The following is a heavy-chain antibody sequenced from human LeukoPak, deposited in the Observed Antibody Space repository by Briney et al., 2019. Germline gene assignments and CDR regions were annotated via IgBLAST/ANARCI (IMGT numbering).Heavy chain of an antibody. V-gene: IGHV1-46*01. CDR2: INPSGGST. CDR3: ARDLDYYYDSSGYLTHQPVY. Sequence: ASVKVSCKASGYTFTSYYMHWVRQAPGQGLEWMGIINPSGGSTSHAQKFQGRVTMTRDTSTSTVYMELSSLRSEDTAVYYCARDLDYYYDSSGYLTHQPVYWGQGTLVTVSS. CDR1: GYTFTSYY. J-gene: IGHJ4*02. D-gene: IGHD3-22*01.